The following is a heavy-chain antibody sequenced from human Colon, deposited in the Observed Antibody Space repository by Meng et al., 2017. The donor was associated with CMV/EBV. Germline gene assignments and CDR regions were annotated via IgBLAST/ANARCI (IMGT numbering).Heavy chain of an antibody. J-gene: IGHJ4*02. D-gene: IGHD2-2*01. Sequence: ASVKVSCKASGYTFTGYYMHWVRQAPGQGLEWMGWINPNSGGTNYAQKLQGRVTMTTDTSTSTAYMELRSLRSDDTAVYYCARDLVIRRYCSSTSCYVRGLALGYWGQGTLVTVSS. CDR2: INPNSGGT. V-gene: IGHV1-2*02. CDR1: GYTFTGYY. CDR3: ARDLVIRRYCSSTSCYVRGLALGY.